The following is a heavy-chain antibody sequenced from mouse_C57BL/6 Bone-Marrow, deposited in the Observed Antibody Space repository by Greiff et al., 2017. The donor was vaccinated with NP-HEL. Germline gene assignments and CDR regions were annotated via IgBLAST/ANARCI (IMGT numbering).Heavy chain of an antibody. CDR2: IYPGDGDT. D-gene: IGHD1-1*01. CDR1: GYAFSSYW. Sequence: VKLLESGAELVKPGASVKISCKASGYAFSSYWMNWVKQRPGKGLEWIGQIYPGDGDTNYNGKFKGKATLTADKSSSTAYMQLSSLTAEDSAVYFWARYYGSSYYFDYWGQGTTLTVSS. V-gene: IGHV1-80*01. J-gene: IGHJ2*01. CDR3: ARYYGSSYYFDY.